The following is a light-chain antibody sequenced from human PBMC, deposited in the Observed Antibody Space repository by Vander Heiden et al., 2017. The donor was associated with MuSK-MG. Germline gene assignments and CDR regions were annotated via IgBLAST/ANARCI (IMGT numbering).Light chain of an antibody. Sequence: EIVLTQSPATLSLSPGEGATLSCRASQSVSTYLAWYQQKPGQAPRLLIYDASNRATAIPARFNGSGSGTDFTLTISSLEPEDVAVYYCQQSDNWPLTFGGGTKVEIK. CDR3: QQSDNWPLT. CDR1: QSVSTY. V-gene: IGKV3-11*01. CDR2: DAS. J-gene: IGKJ4*01.